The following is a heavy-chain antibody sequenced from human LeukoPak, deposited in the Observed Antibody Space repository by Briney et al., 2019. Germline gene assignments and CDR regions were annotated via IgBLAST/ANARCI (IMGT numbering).Heavy chain of an antibody. CDR1: GFTFSSYA. Sequence: GGSLRLSXAASGFTFSSYAMSWVRQAPGKGLEWVSAISGSGGSTYYADSVKGRFTISRDNSKNTLYLQMNSLRAEDTAVYYCAKDRYDSSGYYSHFDYWGQGTLVTVSS. CDR3: AKDRYDSSGYYSHFDY. CDR2: ISGSGGST. D-gene: IGHD3-22*01. J-gene: IGHJ4*02. V-gene: IGHV3-23*01.